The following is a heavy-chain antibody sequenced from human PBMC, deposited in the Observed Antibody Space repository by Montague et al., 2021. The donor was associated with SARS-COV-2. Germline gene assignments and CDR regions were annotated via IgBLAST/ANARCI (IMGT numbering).Heavy chain of an antibody. CDR2: VYYSGYT. V-gene: IGHV4-39*01. CDR1: GDSVSSSDHY. Sequence: SKTLSLTYTVSGDSVSSSDHYWGWIRQPPGKGLEWLGIVYYSGYTYYNPSVKGRVTISIDASKNQFSLKLNSLTATDTAIYHCARRRLREDYFDFWGQGTLLTVSS. D-gene: IGHD4-17*01. CDR3: ARRRLREDYFDF. J-gene: IGHJ4*02.